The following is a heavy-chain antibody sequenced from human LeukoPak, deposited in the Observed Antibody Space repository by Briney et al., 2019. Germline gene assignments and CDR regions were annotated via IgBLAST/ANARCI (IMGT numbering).Heavy chain of an antibody. CDR2: IWYDGSNK. Sequence: GGSLRLSCAASGFTFSSYGFHWVRQAPGKGLEWVAVIWYDGSNKYYADSVRGRFTISRDNSKNTLYLQMNSLRAEDTAVYYCARDGPPRVGWDWLDPWGQGTLVTVSS. CDR3: ARDGPPRVGWDWLDP. CDR1: GFTFSSYG. V-gene: IGHV3-33*01. D-gene: IGHD1-26*01. J-gene: IGHJ5*02.